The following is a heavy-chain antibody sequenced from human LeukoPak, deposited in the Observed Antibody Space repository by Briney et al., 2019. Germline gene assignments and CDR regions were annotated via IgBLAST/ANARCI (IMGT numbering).Heavy chain of an antibody. D-gene: IGHD3-10*01. CDR3: ARGGRVRFGT. V-gene: IGHV4-34*01. J-gene: IGHJ5*02. CDR2: INHSGST. Sequence: PSETLSLTCAVYGGSFSGYYWSWIRQPPGKGLEWIGEINHSGSTNYNPSLKSRVTISVDTSKNQFSLKLSSVTAADTAVYYCARGGRVRFGTWGQGTLVTVSS. CDR1: GGSFSGYY.